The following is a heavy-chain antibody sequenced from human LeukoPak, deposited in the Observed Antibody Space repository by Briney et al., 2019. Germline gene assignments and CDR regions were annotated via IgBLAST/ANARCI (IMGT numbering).Heavy chain of an antibody. CDR2: ITPILGIA. V-gene: IGHV1-69*02. D-gene: IGHD2-2*01. CDR1: GGTFSSYT. CDR3: ARLVPAATPDSKNRDC. Sequence: SVKVSCKASGGTFSSYTISWVRQAPGQGLEWMGRITPILGIANYAQKFQGRVTITADKSTSTAYMELSSLRSEDTAVYYCARLVPAATPDSKNRDCWGQGTLVTVSS. J-gene: IGHJ4*02.